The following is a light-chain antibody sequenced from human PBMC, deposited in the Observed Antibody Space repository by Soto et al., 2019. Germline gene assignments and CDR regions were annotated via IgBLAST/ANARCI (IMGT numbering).Light chain of an antibody. J-gene: IGLJ1*01. V-gene: IGLV2-8*01. CDR2: EVN. CDR1: SSDVGGYYY. CDR3: TSYAGGNNV. Sequence: QSALTQPPSASGSPGQSVTISCTGTSSDVGGYYYVSWYQQHPGKVPKLMVYEVNKRPSGVPDRFSGSKSGTTASLTVSGHQAEDEADYYCTSYAGGNNVFGTGTKVTVL.